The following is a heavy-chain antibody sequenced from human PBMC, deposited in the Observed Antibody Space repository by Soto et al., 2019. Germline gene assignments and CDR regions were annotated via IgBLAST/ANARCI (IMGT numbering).Heavy chain of an antibody. D-gene: IGHD2-15*01. CDR3: ASLWDIVPEPENYYYYMDV. Sequence: QVQLVESGGGLVKPGGSLRLSCAASGFTFSDYYMSWIRQAPGKGLEWVSYISSSGSTIYYADSVKGRFTISRDNAKNSLYLQMNSLRAEDTAVYYCASLWDIVPEPENYYYYMDVWGKGTTVTVSS. V-gene: IGHV3-11*01. CDR2: ISSSGSTI. J-gene: IGHJ6*03. CDR1: GFTFSDYY.